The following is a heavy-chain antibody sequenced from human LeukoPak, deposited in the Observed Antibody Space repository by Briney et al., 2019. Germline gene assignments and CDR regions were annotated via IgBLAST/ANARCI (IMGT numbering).Heavy chain of an antibody. V-gene: IGHV4-39*07. CDR1: GGSISSSSYY. CDR2: IYYSGST. Sequence: PSETLSLTCTVSGGSISSSSYYWGWIRQPPGKGLEWIGSIYYSGSTYYNPSLKSRVTISVDTSKNQFSLKLSSVTAADTAVYYCARRTYGYDILTGYYFHYFDYWGQGTLVTVSS. D-gene: IGHD3-9*01. J-gene: IGHJ4*02. CDR3: ARRTYGYDILTGYYFHYFDY.